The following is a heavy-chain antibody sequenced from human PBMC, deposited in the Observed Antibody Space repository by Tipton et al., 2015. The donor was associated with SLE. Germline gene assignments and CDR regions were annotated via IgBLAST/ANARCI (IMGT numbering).Heavy chain of an antibody. CDR1: GGTFSNYA. D-gene: IGHD5-18*01. CDR2: IIPIFGKT. J-gene: IGHJ5*02. CDR3: ARSWIQLRGFDP. Sequence: QSGAEVKKPGSSVKISCKASGGTFSNYAISWVRQAPGQGLEWMGGIIPIFGKTKYAQKFQGRVAITADESTSTAFMELSSLRSEDTAVYYCARSWIQLRGFDPWGQGTLVTVSS. V-gene: IGHV1-69*01.